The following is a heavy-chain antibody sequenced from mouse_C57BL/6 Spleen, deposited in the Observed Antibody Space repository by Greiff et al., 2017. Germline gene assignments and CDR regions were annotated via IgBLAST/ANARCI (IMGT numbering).Heavy chain of an antibody. CDR1: GFTFSSYG. CDR3: ARQRESAMVKAYFDY. J-gene: IGHJ2*01. D-gene: IGHD2-2*01. Sequence: DVMLVESGGDLVKPGGSLKLSCAASGFTFSSYGMSWVRQTPDKRLEWVATISSGGSYTYYPDSVKGRFTISRDNAKNTLYLQMSSLKSEDTAMXYCARQRESAMVKAYFDYWGQGTTLTVSS. V-gene: IGHV5-6*02. CDR2: ISSGGSYT.